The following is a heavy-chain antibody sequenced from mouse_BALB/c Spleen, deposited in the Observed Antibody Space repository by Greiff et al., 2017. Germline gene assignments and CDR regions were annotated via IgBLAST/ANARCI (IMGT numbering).Heavy chain of an antibody. Sequence: EVQLVESGAELVKPGASVKLSCTASGFNIKDTYMHWVKQRPEQSLEWIGRIDPANGNTKYDPKFQGKATITADTSSNTAYLQLSSLTSEDTAVYYCASEGYFDYWGQGTTLTVSS. CDR3: ASEGYFDY. J-gene: IGHJ2*01. CDR2: IDPANGNT. V-gene: IGHV14-3*02. CDR1: GFNIKDTY.